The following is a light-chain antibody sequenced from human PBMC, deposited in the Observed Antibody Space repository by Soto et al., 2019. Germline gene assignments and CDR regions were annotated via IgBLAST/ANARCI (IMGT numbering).Light chain of an antibody. J-gene: IGKJ5*01. CDR3: QQRSNWPPIT. Sequence: EIVLTQSQATLSLSPGERATLSCRARQSVSSYSAWYQQKPGQAPRLLIYDASNRATGIPARFSGSGSGTDFTLTISSLEPEDFAVYYCQQRSNWPPITFGQGTRLEIK. V-gene: IGKV3-11*01. CDR2: DAS. CDR1: QSVSSY.